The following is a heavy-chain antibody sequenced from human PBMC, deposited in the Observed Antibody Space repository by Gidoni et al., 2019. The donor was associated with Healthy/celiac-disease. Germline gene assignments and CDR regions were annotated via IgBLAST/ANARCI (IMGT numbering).Heavy chain of an antibody. Sequence: EVQLLESGGGLVQPGGSLRLSCAASVFTFSSYAMSWVRQAPGKGLEWVSAISGSGGSTYYADSVKGRFTISRDNSKNTLYLQMNSLRAEDTAVYYCAKQSVHDFWSGYSSEFGYWGQGTLVTVSS. J-gene: IGHJ4*02. CDR1: VFTFSSYA. D-gene: IGHD3-3*01. V-gene: IGHV3-23*01. CDR2: ISGSGGST. CDR3: AKQSVHDFWSGYSSEFGY.